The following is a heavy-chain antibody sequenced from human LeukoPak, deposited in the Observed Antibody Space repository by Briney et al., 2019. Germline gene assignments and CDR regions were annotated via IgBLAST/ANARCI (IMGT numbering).Heavy chain of an antibody. CDR1: GGSFSGYY. CDR2: INHSGST. Sequence: SETLSLTCAVYGGSFSGYYWSWIRQPPGKGLEWIGEINHSGSTSYNPSLKSRVTISVDTSKNQFSLKLSSVTAADTAVYYCARGNYVGGMLFGVVHRRGPYYMDVWGKGTTVTVSS. D-gene: IGHD3-3*01. CDR3: ARGNYVGGMLFGVVHRRGPYYMDV. J-gene: IGHJ6*03. V-gene: IGHV4-34*01.